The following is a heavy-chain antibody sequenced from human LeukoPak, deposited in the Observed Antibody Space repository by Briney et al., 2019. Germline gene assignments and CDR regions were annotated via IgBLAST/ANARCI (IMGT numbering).Heavy chain of an antibody. CDR1: GFTVSSNY. V-gene: IGHV3-21*01. Sequence: PGGSLRLSCAASGFTVSSNYMSWVRQAPGKGLEWVSSISSSSSYIYYADSVKGRFTISRDNAKNSLYLQMNSLRAEDTAVYYCARDLAYYYYDSSGYYGNPIDYWGQGTLVTVSS. J-gene: IGHJ4*02. CDR2: ISSSSSYI. D-gene: IGHD3-22*01. CDR3: ARDLAYYYYDSSGYYGNPIDY.